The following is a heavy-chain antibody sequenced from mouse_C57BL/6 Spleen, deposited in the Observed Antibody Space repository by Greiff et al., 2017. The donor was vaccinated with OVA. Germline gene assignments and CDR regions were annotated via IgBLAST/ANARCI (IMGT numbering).Heavy chain of an antibody. J-gene: IGHJ3*01. CDR3: ARRAASIFDY. CDR1: GYTFTDYY. Sequence: VQLQQSGPVLVKPGASVKMSCKASGYTFTDYYMNWVKQSHGKSLEWIGVINPYNGGTSYNQKFKGKATLTVDKSSSTAYMELNSLTSEDSAVYYCARRAASIFDYWGQGTLVTVSA. CDR2: INPYNGGT. D-gene: IGHD3-3*01. V-gene: IGHV1-19*01.